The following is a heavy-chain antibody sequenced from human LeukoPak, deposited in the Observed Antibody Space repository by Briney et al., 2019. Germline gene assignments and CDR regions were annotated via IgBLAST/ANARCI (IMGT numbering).Heavy chain of an antibody. CDR3: ARVSSGWFFGY. V-gene: IGHV3-48*04. J-gene: IGHJ4*02. CDR2: ISSSSSTI. D-gene: IGHD6-19*01. CDR1: GFTFSSYS. Sequence: GGSLRLSCAASGFTFSSYSMNWVRQAPGKGLEWVSYISSSSSTIYYADSVKGRFTISRDNAKNSLYLQMNSLRAEDTAVYYCARVSSGWFFGYWGQGTLVTVSS.